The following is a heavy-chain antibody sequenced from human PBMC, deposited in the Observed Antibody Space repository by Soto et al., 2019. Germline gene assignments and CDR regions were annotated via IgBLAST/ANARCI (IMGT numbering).Heavy chain of an antibody. CDR2: ISSSGSTI. CDR1: GFTFSDSY. D-gene: IGHD6-6*01. V-gene: IGHV3-11*01. CDR3: ARNSYGISYDY. Sequence: GGSLRLSCAASGFTFSDSYMSWIRQAPGKGLEWVSYISSSGSTIYYADSVKGRFTISRDNAENSLYLQMNSLRAEDTAVYYCARNSYGISYDYWGQGTLVTVSS. J-gene: IGHJ4*02.